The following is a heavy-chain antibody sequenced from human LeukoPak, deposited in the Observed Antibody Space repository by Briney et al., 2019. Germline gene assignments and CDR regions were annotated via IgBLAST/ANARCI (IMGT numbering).Heavy chain of an antibody. Sequence: GESLKISCKGSGYSFTSYWIGWVRQMPGKGLEWMGIIYPGDSDTRYSPPFQGQVTISADKSISTAYLQWSSLKASDTAMYYCARRRIAVAGTGWFDPWGQGTLVTVSS. V-gene: IGHV5-51*01. CDR1: GYSFTSYW. CDR2: IYPGDSDT. D-gene: IGHD6-19*01. J-gene: IGHJ5*02. CDR3: ARRRIAVAGTGWFDP.